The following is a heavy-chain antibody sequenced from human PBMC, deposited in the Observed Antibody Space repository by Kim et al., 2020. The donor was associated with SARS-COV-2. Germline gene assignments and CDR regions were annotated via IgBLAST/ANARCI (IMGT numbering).Heavy chain of an antibody. CDR2: IQYSGST. Sequence: SETLSLTCTVSGGSISSDYWSWIRQPPGKGLEWIGYIQYSGSTNYNPSLKSRVTISLDTSKNQFSLKLNSVTAADTAVYYCARHVHLRECDYWGQGTLVTVSS. CDR3: ARHVHLRECDY. J-gene: IGHJ4*02. D-gene: IGHD3-10*01. V-gene: IGHV4-59*08. CDR1: GGSISSDY.